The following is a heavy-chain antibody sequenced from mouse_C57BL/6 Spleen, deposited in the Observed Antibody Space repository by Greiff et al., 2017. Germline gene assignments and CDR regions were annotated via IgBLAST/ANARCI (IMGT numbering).Heavy chain of an antibody. D-gene: IGHD4-1*01. CDR1: GYTFTDYY. CDR3: ARNAGTNYARDY. CDR2: INPNNGGT. J-gene: IGHJ4*01. Sequence: VQLQQSGPELVKPGASVKISCKASGYTFTDYYMNWVKQSHGKSLEWIGDINPNNGGTSYNQKFKGKATLTVDKSTSTAYMELRSLTSEDSAVYYCARNAGTNYARDYWGQGTSVTVSS. V-gene: IGHV1-26*01.